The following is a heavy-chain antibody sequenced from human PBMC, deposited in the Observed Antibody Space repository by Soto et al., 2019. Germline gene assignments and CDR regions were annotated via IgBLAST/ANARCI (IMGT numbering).Heavy chain of an antibody. V-gene: IGHV3-33*01. CDR3: ARWGIAAGDY. D-gene: IGHD6-13*01. CDR1: GFTFSIYG. J-gene: IGHJ4*02. Sequence: GVSLRLSSITSGFTFSIYGMLWVRQAPGKGLVWVAVIWYDGSNKYYADSVKGRFTISRDNSKNTLYLQMNSLRAEDTAVYYCARWGIAAGDYWGQGP. CDR2: IWYDGSNK.